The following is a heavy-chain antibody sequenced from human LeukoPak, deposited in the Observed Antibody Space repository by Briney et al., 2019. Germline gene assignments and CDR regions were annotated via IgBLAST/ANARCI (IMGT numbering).Heavy chain of an antibody. J-gene: IGHJ5*02. Sequence: GGSLRLSCAASGFTFSSYAMSWVRQAPGKGLGWVSAISGSGGSTYYADSVKGRFTISRDNSKNTLYLQMNSLRAEDTAVYYCAKEHEGYCSSTSCYSGFDPWGQGTLVTVSS. D-gene: IGHD2-2*01. CDR1: GFTFSSYA. CDR3: AKEHEGYCSSTSCYSGFDP. CDR2: ISGSGGST. V-gene: IGHV3-23*01.